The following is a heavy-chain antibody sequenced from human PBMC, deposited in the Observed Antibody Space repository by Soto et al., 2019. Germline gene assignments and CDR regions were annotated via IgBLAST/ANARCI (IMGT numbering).Heavy chain of an antibody. V-gene: IGHV1-2*02. J-gene: IGHJ4*02. Sequence: QVQLVQSGTEIKKPGASVKVSCEASGDTFTGYYVHWVRQAPGQGLEWMGWISPHGGGAKYAQNLQCRVTLPTDTAHNTAYMEMTRLRSDVTAVYFCARGDSGGSPPISWGQGTLVTASS. CDR1: GDTFTGYY. CDR2: ISPHGGGA. D-gene: IGHD2-15*01. CDR3: ARGDSGGSPPIS.